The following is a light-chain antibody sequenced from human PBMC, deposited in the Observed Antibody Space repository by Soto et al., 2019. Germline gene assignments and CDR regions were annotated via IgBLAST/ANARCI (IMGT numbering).Light chain of an antibody. J-gene: IGLJ1*01. CDR3: SSYTTSSTYV. CDR2: DVS. Sequence: QSVLTQPASVSGSPGQSITISCTGTSSDVGSYNYVSWYQQHPGKAPKVMIHDVSNRPSGVSYRFSGSKSGNTASLTISGLQAEDEADYYCSSYTTSSTYVFGTGTKVTVL. V-gene: IGLV2-14*01. CDR1: SSDVGSYNY.